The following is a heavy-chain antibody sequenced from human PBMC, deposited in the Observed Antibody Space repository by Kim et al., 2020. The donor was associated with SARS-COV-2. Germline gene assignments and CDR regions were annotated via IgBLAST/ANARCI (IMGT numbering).Heavy chain of an antibody. Sequence: GGSLRLSCAASGFTFSSYEMNWVRQAPGKGLEWVSYISSSGSTIYYADSVKGRFTISRDNAKNSLYLQMNSLSAEDTAVYYCARGLGLLWFGEFFDYWGQGTLVTVSS. CDR1: GFTFSSYE. CDR2: ISSSGSTI. CDR3: ARGLGLLWFGEFFDY. V-gene: IGHV3-48*03. J-gene: IGHJ4*02. D-gene: IGHD3-10*01.